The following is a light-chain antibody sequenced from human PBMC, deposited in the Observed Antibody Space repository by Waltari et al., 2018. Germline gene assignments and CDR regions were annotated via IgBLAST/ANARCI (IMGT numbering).Light chain of an antibody. CDR2: EVS. CDR1: SSDVGSYNL. V-gene: IGLV2-23*02. Sequence: QSALTQPASVSGSPGQSITISCTGTSSDVGSYNLVSSYQQHPGKAPKLMIYEVSKRPSGVSNRFSGSKSGNTASLTISGLQAEDEADYYCCSYAGSVVFGGGTKLTVL. CDR3: CSYAGSVV. J-gene: IGLJ2*01.